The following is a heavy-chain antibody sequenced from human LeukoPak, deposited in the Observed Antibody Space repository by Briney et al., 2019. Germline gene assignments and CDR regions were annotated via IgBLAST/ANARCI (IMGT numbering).Heavy chain of an antibody. J-gene: IGHJ4*02. D-gene: IGHD5-18*01. V-gene: IGHV4-39*07. Sequence: PSETLSLTCTVSGGSISSSSYYWGWIRQPPGKGLEWIGSIYYSGSTNYNPSLKSRVTISVDTSKNQFSLKLSSVTAADTAVYYCAKGGYSYAYYFDYWGQGTLVTVSS. CDR1: GGSISSSSYY. CDR3: AKGGYSYAYYFDY. CDR2: IYYSGST.